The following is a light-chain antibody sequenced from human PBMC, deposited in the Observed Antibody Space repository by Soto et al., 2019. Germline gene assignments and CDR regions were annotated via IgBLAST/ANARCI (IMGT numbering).Light chain of an antibody. CDR1: QSVSSY. Sequence: EIVLTQSPATLSLSPGERATLSRRASQSVSSYLAWYQQKPGQAPRLLIYGSSTRATGIPARFTGSGSGTDFTLTISSLQAEDVAVYYCQQYYSTPHTFGQGTKVDIK. J-gene: IGKJ1*01. CDR3: QQYYSTPHT. V-gene: IGKV3-15*01. CDR2: GSS.